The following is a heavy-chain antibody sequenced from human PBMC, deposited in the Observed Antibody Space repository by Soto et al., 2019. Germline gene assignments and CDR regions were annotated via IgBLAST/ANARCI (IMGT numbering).Heavy chain of an antibody. D-gene: IGHD2-2*01. CDR2: ISGGGDRT. CDR3: ARKVLGSTSRPDWWYFDL. CDR1: GFTFINYA. V-gene: IGHV3-23*01. J-gene: IGHJ2*01. Sequence: EVQLLESGGGLVQPGGSLRLSCVGSGFTFINYAMNWVRQTPGKGLEWVSGISGGGDRTFDADSVNVRFTISRDNSKNTVNLQMNSLRADDTAVYYCARKVLGSTSRPDWWYFDLWGRGTLVTVSS.